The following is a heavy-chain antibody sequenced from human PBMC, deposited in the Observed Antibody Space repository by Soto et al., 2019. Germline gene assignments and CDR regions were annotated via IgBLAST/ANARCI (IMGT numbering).Heavy chain of an antibody. J-gene: IGHJ6*02. V-gene: IGHV4-30-4*01. CDR1: GGSISSGDYY. D-gene: IGHD2-8*01. CDR3: ETLPSTNWRPDTLGSGSYYYGMDV. Sequence: SETLSLTCTVSGGSISSGDYYWSWIRQPPGKGLEWIGYIYYSGSTYYNPSLKSRVTISVDTSKNQFSLKLSSVTAADTAVYYCETLPSTNWRPDTLGSGSYYYGMDVWGHGTAVTVSS. CDR2: IYYSGST.